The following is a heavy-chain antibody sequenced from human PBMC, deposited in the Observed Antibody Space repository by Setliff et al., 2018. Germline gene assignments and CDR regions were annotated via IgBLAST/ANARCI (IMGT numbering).Heavy chain of an antibody. CDR2: ISGSGGST. Sequence: LRLSCAASGFTFSSYAMSWVRQAPGKGLEWVSAISGSGGSTYYADSAKGRFTISRDNSKNTLYLQMNSLRAEDTAVYYCAKVRDRGSYYWYFDYWGQGTLVTVSS. D-gene: IGHD1-26*01. CDR1: GFTFSSYA. V-gene: IGHV3-23*01. CDR3: AKVRDRGSYYWYFDY. J-gene: IGHJ4*02.